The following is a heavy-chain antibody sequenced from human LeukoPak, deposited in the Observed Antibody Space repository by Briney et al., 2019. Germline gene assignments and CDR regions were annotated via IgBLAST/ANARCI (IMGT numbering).Heavy chain of an antibody. D-gene: IGHD3-10*01. CDR2: IYYSGST. CDR3: ARETYYSGWFDS. V-gene: IGHV4-61*01. J-gene: IGHJ5*01. Sequence: SETLSLTCTVSGGSLSSSSFYWGWIRQAPGKGLEWIGYIYYSGSTNYNPSLKSRVTISVDTSKNQFSLKLSSVTAADTAIYYCARETYYSGWFDSWGQGTLVTVSS. CDR1: GGSLSSSSFY.